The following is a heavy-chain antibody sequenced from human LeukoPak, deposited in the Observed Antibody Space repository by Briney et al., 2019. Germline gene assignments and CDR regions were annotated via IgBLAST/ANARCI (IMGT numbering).Heavy chain of an antibody. J-gene: IGHJ4*02. D-gene: IGHD1-7*01. CDR1: GFTFSSFG. Sequence: PGGSLRLSCAASGFTFSSFGMHWVRQAPGKGLEWVAFIRYDGSNQYYADSVKGRFTISRDNSKNTLYLQMNSLRAGDTAVYYCAKVLSPIGSRTFDYWGQGTLVTLSS. CDR2: IRYDGSNQ. CDR3: AKVLSPIGSRTFDY. V-gene: IGHV3-30*02.